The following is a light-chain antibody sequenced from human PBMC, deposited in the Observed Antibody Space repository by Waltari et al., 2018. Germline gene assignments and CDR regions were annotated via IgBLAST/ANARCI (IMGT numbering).Light chain of an antibody. V-gene: IGKV3-20*01. Sequence: SSRARTSVSSSYLAWYKQKPGQAPMLCIYGGSSRATGIPDRFSGSGSGTDFTLTISRLEPEDFAVYYCQQYGSSPLTFGGGTKVEIK. CDR1: TSVSSSY. J-gene: IGKJ4*01. CDR2: GGS. CDR3: QQYGSSPLT.